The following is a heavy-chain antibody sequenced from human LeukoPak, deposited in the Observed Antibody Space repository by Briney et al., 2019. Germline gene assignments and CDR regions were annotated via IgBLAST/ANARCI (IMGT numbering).Heavy chain of an antibody. CDR3: ARGYSSGWYPRGYFDY. Sequence: SETLSLTCAVYGGSFSGYYWSWIRQPPGKGLEWIGEINHSGSTNYNPSLKSPVTISVDTSKNQFSLKLSSVTAADTAVYYCARGYSSGWYPRGYFDYWGQGTLVTVSS. V-gene: IGHV4-34*01. J-gene: IGHJ4*02. CDR1: GGSFSGYY. CDR2: INHSGST. D-gene: IGHD6-19*01.